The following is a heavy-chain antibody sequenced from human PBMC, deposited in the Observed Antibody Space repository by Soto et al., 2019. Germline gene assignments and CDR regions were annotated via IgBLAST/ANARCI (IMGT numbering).Heavy chain of an antibody. CDR3: ARARSGGSVTD. D-gene: IGHD5-12*01. J-gene: IGHJ4*02. CDR1: GGSVSSGDDY. V-gene: IGHV4-30-4*01. Sequence: QVQLQESGPGLVKPSQTLSLTCTVSGGSVSSGDDYWSWIRQPPGKGLEWIGSVSYGGETDSYPSHNSPIALFVDTARNQYALRVSSATDADTAVYYCARARSGGSVTDSGQRCLVTVS. CDR2: VSYGGET.